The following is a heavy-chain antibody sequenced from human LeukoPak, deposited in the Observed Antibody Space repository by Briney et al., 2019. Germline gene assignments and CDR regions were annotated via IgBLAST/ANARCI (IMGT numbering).Heavy chain of an antibody. CDR2: ISGSGGST. D-gene: IGHD6-19*01. CDR1: GFTFSSYA. V-gene: IGHV3-23*01. J-gene: IGHJ4*02. Sequence: GGSLRLSCAASGFTFSSYAMSWVRQAPGKGLEWVSAISGSGGSTYYADSGKGRFPISRTNSKNTRYLQMTSLKAEDTPGYYWAKGGRTGRQGLAIHGLWGQGTLV. CDR3: AKGGRTGRQGLAIHGL.